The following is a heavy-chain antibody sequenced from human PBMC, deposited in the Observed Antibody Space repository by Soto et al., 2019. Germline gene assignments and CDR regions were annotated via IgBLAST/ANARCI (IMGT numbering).Heavy chain of an antibody. CDR1: GESISSGGYY. J-gene: IGHJ4*02. Sequence: QVQLQESGPGLVKPSQTLSLTCNVSGESISSGGYYWRWIRHHPGKGLEWIGYIYDSESAYYNPSLKSRVTISMDTSKNHFAMRLSSVTGADTAVYYCARASSSSSAADYWGQGTLVTVSS. CDR3: ARASSSSSAADY. D-gene: IGHD6-6*01. CDR2: IYDSESA. V-gene: IGHV4-31*03.